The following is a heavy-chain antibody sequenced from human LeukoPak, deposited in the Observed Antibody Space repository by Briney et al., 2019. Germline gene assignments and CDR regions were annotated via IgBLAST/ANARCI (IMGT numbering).Heavy chain of an antibody. CDR1: GYSFTSYW. V-gene: IGHV5-51*01. J-gene: IGHJ4*02. Sequence: GESLKISCKGSGYSFTSYWVGWVRQMPGKGLEWMGIIYPGDSDTRYSPSFQGQVTISADKSISTAYLQWSSLKASDTAMYYCARDYDFWSGYDRYFDCWGQGTLVTVSS. CDR3: ARDYDFWSGYDRYFDC. CDR2: IYPGDSDT. D-gene: IGHD3-3*01.